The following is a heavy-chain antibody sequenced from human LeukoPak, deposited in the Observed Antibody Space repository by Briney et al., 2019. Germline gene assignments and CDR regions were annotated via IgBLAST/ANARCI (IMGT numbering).Heavy chain of an antibody. CDR3: ARGLRYGSGSYYNYFDY. Sequence: SETLSLTCAVYVGSFSGYYWSWIRQPPGKGLEWIGEINHSGSTNYNPSLKSRVTISLDTSKSQFSLRLSSVTAADTAVYYCARGLRYGSGSYYNYFDYWGEGTLVTVSS. CDR1: VGSFSGYY. V-gene: IGHV4-34*01. CDR2: INHSGST. D-gene: IGHD3-10*01. J-gene: IGHJ4*02.